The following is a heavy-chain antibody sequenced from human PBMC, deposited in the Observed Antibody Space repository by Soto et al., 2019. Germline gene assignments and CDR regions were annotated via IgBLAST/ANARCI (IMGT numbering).Heavy chain of an antibody. CDR1: GFTFSSYA. J-gene: IGHJ4*02. CDR3: AKGNIVVEPAARTDY. D-gene: IGHD2-2*01. Sequence: GESLKISCAASGFTFSSYAMSWVRQAPGKGLEWVSAISGSGGSTYYADSVKGRFTISRDNSKNTLYLQMNSLRAEDTAVYYCAKGNIVVEPAARTDYWGQGTLVTVSS. V-gene: IGHV3-23*01. CDR2: ISGSGGST.